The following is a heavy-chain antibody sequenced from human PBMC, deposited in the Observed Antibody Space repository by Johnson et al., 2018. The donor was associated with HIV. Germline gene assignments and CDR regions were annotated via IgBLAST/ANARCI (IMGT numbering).Heavy chain of an antibody. D-gene: IGHD3-22*01. Sequence: VQLVESGGGLVQPGGSLRLSCVASGFTFSSYWMHWVRQVPGKGLMWVSRINSDGSRTSYGDSVKGRVTIARDNAKDTLYLQMNSLRVEDTAVYYCAREMSNGYLDGFDTWGQGTMVTVSS. CDR1: GFTFSSYW. CDR2: INSDGSRT. CDR3: AREMSNGYLDGFDT. J-gene: IGHJ3*02. V-gene: IGHV3-74*01.